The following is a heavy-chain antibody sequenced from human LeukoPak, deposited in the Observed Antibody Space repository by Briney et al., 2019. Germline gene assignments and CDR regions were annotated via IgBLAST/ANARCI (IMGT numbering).Heavy chain of an antibody. V-gene: IGHV4-34*01. CDR1: GGSFSGYY. D-gene: IGHD7-27*01. J-gene: IGHJ2*01. CDR3: ARIPRNWGSVRNWYFDL. CDR2: INHSGST. Sequence: SETLSLTCAVYGGSFSGYYWSWIRQPPGKGLEWIGEINHSGSTNYNPSLKSRVTISVNTSKNQFSLKLSSVTAADTAVYYCARIPRNWGSVRNWYFDLWGRGTLVTVSS.